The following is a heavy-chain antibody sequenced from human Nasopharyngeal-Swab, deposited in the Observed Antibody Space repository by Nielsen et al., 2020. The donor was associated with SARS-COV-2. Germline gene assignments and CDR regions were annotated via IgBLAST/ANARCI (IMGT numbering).Heavy chain of an antibody. D-gene: IGHD5-18*01. Sequence: VRQAPGKGLECVAVISYDVSNKYYVDSVKGGFTTFRDNSKNTLYLQMNSLRAEDTAVYYCTRDLAFPDTAMNIHLGYWGQGAPVTVSS. CDR3: TRDLAFPDTAMNIHLGY. J-gene: IGHJ4*02. CDR2: ISYDVSNK. V-gene: IGHV3-30-3*01.